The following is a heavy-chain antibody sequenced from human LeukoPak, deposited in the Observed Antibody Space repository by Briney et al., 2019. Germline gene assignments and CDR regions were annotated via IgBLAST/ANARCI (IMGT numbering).Heavy chain of an antibody. CDR3: ATIKVRANNYDTDGFEY. CDR1: GFTLSSFW. V-gene: IGHV3-7*05. Sequence: PGGSLRLSCAASGFTLSSFWTSWVRQAPGKGLEWVANIKQDGNEKYYADSVKGRFTISRDNAKNSLYLQMNSLRAEDTAVYYCATIKVRANNYDTDGFEYWGQGTLVTVSS. J-gene: IGHJ4*02. CDR2: IKQDGNEK. D-gene: IGHD3-10*01.